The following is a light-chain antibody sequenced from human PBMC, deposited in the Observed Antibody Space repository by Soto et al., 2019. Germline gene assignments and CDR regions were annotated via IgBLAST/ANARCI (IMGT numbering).Light chain of an antibody. CDR1: SSDLGASDS. V-gene: IGLV2-8*01. CDR3: SSYAGSNNVV. CDR2: EVS. Sequence: QSALTQPPSASGSPGQSVTISCTGTSSDLGASDSVSWYQQHPGKAPKLMIYEVSKRPSGVPDRFSGSKSGNTASLTVSGLQAEDEADYYCSSYAGSNNVVFGGGTKLTVL. J-gene: IGLJ2*01.